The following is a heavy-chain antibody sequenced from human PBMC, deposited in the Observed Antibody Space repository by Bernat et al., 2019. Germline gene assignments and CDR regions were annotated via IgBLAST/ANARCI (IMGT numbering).Heavy chain of an antibody. CDR2: IYSGGST. CDR3: ARDREGSWFDP. J-gene: IGHJ5*02. D-gene: IGHD5-24*01. V-gene: IGHV3-53*04. CDR1: GFTVSSNY. Sequence: EVQLVESGGGLVQPGGSLRLSCAASGFTVSSNYMSWVRQAPGKGLEWVSVIYSGGSTYYANYVKGRFTISRHNSKNTLYLQMNSLRAEDTAVYYCARDREGSWFDPWGQGTLVTVSS.